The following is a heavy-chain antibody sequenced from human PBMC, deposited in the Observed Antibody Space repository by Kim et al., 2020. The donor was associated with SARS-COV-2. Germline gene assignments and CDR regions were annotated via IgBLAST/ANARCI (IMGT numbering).Heavy chain of an antibody. CDR3: AKDEGYCSSTSCGNIDY. CDR1: GFTFSSYA. V-gene: IGHV3-23*01. Sequence: GGSLRLSCAASGFTFSSYAMSWVRQAPGKGLEWVSAISGSGGSTYYADSVKGRFTISRDNSKNTLYLQMNSLRAEDTAVYYCAKDEGYCSSTSCGNIDYWGQGTLVTVSS. J-gene: IGHJ4*02. D-gene: IGHD2-2*01. CDR2: ISGSGGST.